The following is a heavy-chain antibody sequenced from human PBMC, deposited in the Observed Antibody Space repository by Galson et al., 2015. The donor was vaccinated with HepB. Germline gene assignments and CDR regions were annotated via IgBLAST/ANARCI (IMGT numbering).Heavy chain of an antibody. Sequence: SLRLSCAASGFTFSDYGMHWVRQAPGKGLEWVAVIWYDGSKKYYGDFVKGRCTISRDNSKNMVYLQMISLRAEDTAVYYCARGSRVRPPFDYWGQGTLVTVSS. CDR2: IWYDGSKK. J-gene: IGHJ4*02. V-gene: IGHV3-33*01. CDR1: GFTFSDYG. CDR3: ARGSRVRPPFDY. D-gene: IGHD4-11*01.